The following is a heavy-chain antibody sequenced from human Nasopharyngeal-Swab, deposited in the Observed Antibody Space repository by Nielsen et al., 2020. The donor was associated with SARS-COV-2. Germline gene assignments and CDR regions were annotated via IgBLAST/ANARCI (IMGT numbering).Heavy chain of an antibody. D-gene: IGHD3-10*01. V-gene: IGHV4-4*02. CDR2: IYPSGST. J-gene: IGHJ5*02. Sequence: SETLSLTCAVSGGSISSSNWRSWVRQPPGQGLEWIGEIYPSGSTNYNPSLKSRVTISVDKSKNQFSLKLSSVTAADTAVYYCAGRVRGVIIDWFDPWGQGTLVTVSS. CDR3: AGRVRGVIIDWFDP. CDR1: GGSISSSNW.